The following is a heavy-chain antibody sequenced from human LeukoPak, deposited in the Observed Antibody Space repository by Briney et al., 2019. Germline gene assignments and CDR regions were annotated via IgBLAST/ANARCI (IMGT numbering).Heavy chain of an antibody. V-gene: IGHV3-73*01. CDR1: GFTFSSYA. CDR2: IRSKVNSYAT. D-gene: IGHD6-13*01. Sequence: GGSLRLSCAASGFTFSSYAMSWVRQAPGKGLEWVGRIRSKVNSYATTYAASVRGRFTISRDDSKNTAYLQMNSLKTEDTAVYYCTTYSSSSYYYGMDVWGQGTTVTVSS. CDR3: TTYSSSSYYYGMDV. J-gene: IGHJ6*02.